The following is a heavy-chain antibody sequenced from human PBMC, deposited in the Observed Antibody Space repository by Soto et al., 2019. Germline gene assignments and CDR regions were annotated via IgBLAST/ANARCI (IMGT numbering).Heavy chain of an antibody. D-gene: IGHD3-16*01. CDR3: VRDQDFITGDKWFDS. V-gene: IGHV4-59*01. J-gene: IGHJ5*01. CDR1: GGSNSRYY. Sequence: SLTGTGCGGSNSRYYWSSVQKPPGKGLEWIGSIHYSGSAANNPSLKSRVTMLVDTSKNQFSLRLTSVTAADTAVYYCVRDQDFITGDKWFDSWGQGTLVTVSS. CDR2: IHYSGSA.